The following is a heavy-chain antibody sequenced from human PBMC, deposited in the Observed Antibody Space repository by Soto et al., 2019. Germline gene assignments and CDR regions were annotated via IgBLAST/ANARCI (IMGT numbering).Heavy chain of an antibody. D-gene: IGHD2-2*03. V-gene: IGHV1-18*01. CDR1: GYTFTSYG. J-gene: IGHJ6*03. CDR3: ARGLDIVVVPANYYYYMDV. CDR2: ISAYNGNT. Sequence: QVQLVQSGAEVKKPGASVKVSCKASGYTFTSYGISWVRQAPGQGLEWMGWISAYNGNTNYAQKLQGRVTMTTDTSTSTAYMELRSLRSDDTVVYYSARGLDIVVVPANYYYYMDVWGKGTTVTVSS.